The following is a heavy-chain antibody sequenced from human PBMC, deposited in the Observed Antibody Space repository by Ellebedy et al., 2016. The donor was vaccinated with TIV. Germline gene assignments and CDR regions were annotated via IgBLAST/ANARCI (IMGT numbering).Heavy chain of an antibody. D-gene: IGHD3-22*01. CDR2: IIPIFGTA. Sequence: SVKVSCXASGCTFSSYAISWVRQAPGQGLEWMGGIIPIFGTANYAQKFQGRVTVTADKSTSTAYMELSSLRSEDTAVYYCAREGYYYDSSGYYYGHAFDIWGQGTMVTVSS. J-gene: IGHJ3*02. CDR1: GCTFSSYA. V-gene: IGHV1-69*06. CDR3: AREGYYYDSSGYYYGHAFDI.